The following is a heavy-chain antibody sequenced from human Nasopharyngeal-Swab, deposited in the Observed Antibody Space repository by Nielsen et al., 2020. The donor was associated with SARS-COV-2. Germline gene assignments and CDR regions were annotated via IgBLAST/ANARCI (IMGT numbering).Heavy chain of an antibody. J-gene: IGHJ4*02. CDR1: GGSFSGYY. CDR2: INHSGST. D-gene: IGHD2-15*01. V-gene: IGHV4-34*01. Sequence: SETLSLTCAVYGGSFSGYYWSWIRQPPGKGLEWIGEINHSGSTNYNPSLKSRVTISVDTSKNQFSLKLSSVTAADTAVYYCARARRDIVAVVAAEIALDYWGQGTLVTVSS. CDR3: ARARRDIVAVVAAEIALDY.